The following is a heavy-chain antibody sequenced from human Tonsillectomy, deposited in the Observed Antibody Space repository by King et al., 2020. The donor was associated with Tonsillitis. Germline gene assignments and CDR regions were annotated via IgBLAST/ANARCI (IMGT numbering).Heavy chain of an antibody. CDR2: INHSGST. D-gene: IGHD5-24*01. Sequence: QVQLQQWGAGLLKPSETLSLTCAVYGGSFSGYYWSWIRQSPGKGREWIGEINHSGSTNYNPSLKSRVTISVDTSKNQFSLKLSSVTAADTAVYYCAREKGMAKLRGFDYWGQGTLVTVSS. CDR3: AREKGMAKLRGFDY. V-gene: IGHV4-34*01. J-gene: IGHJ4*02. CDR1: GGSFSGYY.